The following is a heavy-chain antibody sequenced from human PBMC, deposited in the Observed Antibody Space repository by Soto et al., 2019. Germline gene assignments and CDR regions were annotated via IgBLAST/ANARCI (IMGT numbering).Heavy chain of an antibody. Sequence: PGGSLRLSCAASGLTFSGAWLNWVRQAPGKGLEWVGRITSKTDGQTTDYAAPVRGRFTISRDDSKNTLFLQMNSLKIEDTAVYYCTTAGSWDFMFDHWGQGTLVTVSS. V-gene: IGHV3-15*07. CDR3: TTAGSWDFMFDH. CDR1: GLTFSGAW. D-gene: IGHD1-26*01. CDR2: ITSKTDGQTT. J-gene: IGHJ4*02.